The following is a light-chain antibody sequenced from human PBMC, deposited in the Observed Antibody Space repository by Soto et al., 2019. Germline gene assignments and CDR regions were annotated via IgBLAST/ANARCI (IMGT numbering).Light chain of an antibody. CDR3: CSYAGSYVV. CDR1: SSDVGGYNY. J-gene: IGLJ1*01. Sequence: QSALTQPRSVSGSPGQSVTISCTGTSSDVGGYNYVSWYQQHPGKAPKLMIYDVSKRPSGVPDRFSGSKSGNTASLTISGLKAEDEADYYCCSYAGSYVVFGTGTKLTGL. CDR2: DVS. V-gene: IGLV2-11*01.